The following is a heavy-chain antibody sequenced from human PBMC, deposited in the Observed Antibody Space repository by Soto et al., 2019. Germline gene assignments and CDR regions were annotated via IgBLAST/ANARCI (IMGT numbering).Heavy chain of an antibody. CDR2: IFSSDSSA. Sequence: GESLKISCKASGFTFSSYSLGWVRHMPGKGLQWMGNIFSSDSSAKYSPSFVGQVTISVDRSINTAYLQWSSLKASDTAIYYCGTWRGSSWFDYWGPGTLVTVSS. D-gene: IGHD2-2*01. CDR3: GTWRGSSWFDY. V-gene: IGHV5-51*01. J-gene: IGHJ4*02. CDR1: GFTFSSYS.